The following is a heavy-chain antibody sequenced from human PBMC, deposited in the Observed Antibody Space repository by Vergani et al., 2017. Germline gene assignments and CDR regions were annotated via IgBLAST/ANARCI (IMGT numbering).Heavy chain of an antibody. V-gene: IGHV4-61*02. Sequence: QVQLQESGPRLVKPSQTLSLTCTVSGGSIASGTYYWTWIRQPAGKGLEWIGRVYTGGSANYNPSFKSRVTISLDTSRNQFSLNLQSVTAADTAVYYCARDYASAIYYANDAFDIWGQGTKVTVSS. J-gene: IGHJ3*02. CDR2: VYTGGSA. CDR1: GGSIASGTYY. D-gene: IGHD2-8*01. CDR3: ARDYASAIYYANDAFDI.